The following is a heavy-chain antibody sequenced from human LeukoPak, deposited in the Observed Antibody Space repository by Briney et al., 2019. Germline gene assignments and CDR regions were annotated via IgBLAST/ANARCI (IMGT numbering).Heavy chain of an antibody. CDR1: GFTFSDYY. CDR3: AKDGAAAGTGY. Sequence: GGSLRLSCAASGFTFSDYYMSWIRQAPGKGLEWVSYISSSSSYTNYADSVKGRFTISRDNSKNTLYLQMNSLRAEDTAVYYCAKDGAAAGTGYWGQGTLVTVSS. J-gene: IGHJ4*02. D-gene: IGHD6-13*01. CDR2: ISSSSSYT. V-gene: IGHV3-11*05.